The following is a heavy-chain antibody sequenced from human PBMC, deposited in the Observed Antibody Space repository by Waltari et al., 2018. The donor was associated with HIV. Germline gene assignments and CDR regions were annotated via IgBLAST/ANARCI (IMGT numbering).Heavy chain of an antibody. Sequence: QVQLVQSGAEVKKPGASVKVSCKASGYTFPAYHMPGVRQAPGQGLEWMGRINLNSGDTNYGQKFQGRVTMTRDTSISTAYMELSRLRSDDTAVYYCARDSYYYDSSGFFPDFWGQGTLVTVSS. J-gene: IGHJ4*02. CDR2: INLNSGDT. V-gene: IGHV1-2*06. CDR1: GYTFPAYH. D-gene: IGHD3-22*01. CDR3: ARDSYYYDSSGFFPDF.